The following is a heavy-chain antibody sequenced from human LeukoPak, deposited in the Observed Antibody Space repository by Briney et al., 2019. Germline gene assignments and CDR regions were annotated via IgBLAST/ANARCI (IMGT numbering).Heavy chain of an antibody. CDR2: MSNSGATI. D-gene: IGHD2-15*01. Sequence: GGSLRLSCAASGFTFSDYYMSWVRQAPGKGLEWVSYMSNSGATIYYADSLKGRFTISRDNAKNSLYLQMNSLRAEDTAVYYCVRDGSGAFDIWGQGTKVTVSS. CDR3: VRDGSGAFDI. V-gene: IGHV3-11*01. J-gene: IGHJ3*02. CDR1: GFTFSDYY.